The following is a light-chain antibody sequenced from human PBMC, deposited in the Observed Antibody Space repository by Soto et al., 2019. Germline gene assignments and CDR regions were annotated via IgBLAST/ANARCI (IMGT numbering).Light chain of an antibody. J-gene: IGKJ2*01. CDR3: QQYYSYPYT. V-gene: IGKV1-5*01. CDR2: DAL. CDR1: QIIVSS. Sequence: DIQMTQSPSTRSASLGDRVTITCRASQIIVSSLAWYQHKPGKAPKLLIYDALTLQSGVPSRYSGSESGTEFTFTISSLQPGDSATYYCQQYYSYPYTFGQGTKLEI.